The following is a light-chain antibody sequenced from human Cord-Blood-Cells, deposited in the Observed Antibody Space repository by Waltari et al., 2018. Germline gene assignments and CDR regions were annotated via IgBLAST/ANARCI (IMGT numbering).Light chain of an antibody. J-gene: IGLJ3*02. Sequence: SSELTQDPAVSVALGQTVRITCQGDSLRSYYASWYQQKPGQAPVLVIYGKNNRPSGSPDRFSGSSSGNTSSLNITWAQAEDEADYYCNTRDSSGNHPHWVFGGGTKLTVL. V-gene: IGLV3-19*01. CDR1: SLRSYY. CDR3: NTRDSSGNHPHWV. CDR2: GKN.